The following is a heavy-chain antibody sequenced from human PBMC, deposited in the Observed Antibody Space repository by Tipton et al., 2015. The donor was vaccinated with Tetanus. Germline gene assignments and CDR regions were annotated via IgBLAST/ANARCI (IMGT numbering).Heavy chain of an antibody. J-gene: IGHJ4*02. CDR3: AKAWGAVVTLDY. V-gene: IGHV3-23*01. Sequence: SLRLSCAASGFRFNSYAMSWVRQAPGKGLEWVSGILAGGDSTYYADSVKGRFTMSRDNSQDTVSLQMNNLRADDTAVYYCAKAWGAVVTLDYWGQGTLVTVSS. D-gene: IGHD3-22*01. CDR2: ILAGGDST. CDR1: GFRFNSYA.